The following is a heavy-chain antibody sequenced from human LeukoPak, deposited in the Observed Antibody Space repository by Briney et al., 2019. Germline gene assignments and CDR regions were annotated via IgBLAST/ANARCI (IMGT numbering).Heavy chain of an antibody. Sequence: PSETLSLTCTVSGGSISSSSYYWGWIRQPPGKGLEWIGSIYYSGSTYYNPSLKSRVTISVDTSKNQFSLKLSSVTAADTAVYYCATPKMPMVRGVMSPFGPFDYWGQGTLVTVSS. CDR1: GGSISSSSYY. CDR2: IYYSGST. J-gene: IGHJ4*02. V-gene: IGHV4-39*01. D-gene: IGHD3-10*01. CDR3: ATPKMPMVRGVMSPFGPFDY.